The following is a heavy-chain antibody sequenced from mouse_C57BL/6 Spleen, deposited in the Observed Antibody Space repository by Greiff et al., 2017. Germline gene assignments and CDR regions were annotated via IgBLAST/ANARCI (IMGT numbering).Heavy chain of an antibody. V-gene: IGHV1-50*01. J-gene: IGHJ4*01. CDR2: IDPSDSYT. D-gene: IGHD2-4*01. CDR3: ARRRLRREGYYYAMDY. CDR1: GYTFTSYW. Sequence: QVQLQQPGAELVKPGASVKLSCKASGYTFTSYWMQWVKQRPGQGLEWIGEIDPSDSYTNYNQQFKGKATLPVDTSSSPAYMQLSSLTSEDSAVYYCARRRLRREGYYYAMDYWGQGTSVTVSS.